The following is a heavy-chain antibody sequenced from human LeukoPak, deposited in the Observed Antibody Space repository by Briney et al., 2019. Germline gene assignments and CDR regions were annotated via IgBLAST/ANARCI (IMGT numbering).Heavy chain of an antibody. Sequence: SSETLSLTCTVSGGSISSYYWSWTRQPPGKGLEWIGYIYYSGSTNYKSSLKSRVTISVDTSKNQFSLKLSSVTAADTAVYYCARTTEGGYSYGYFYYYYMDVWGKGTTVTISS. CDR1: GGSISSYY. V-gene: IGHV4-59*01. CDR2: IYYSGST. J-gene: IGHJ6*03. D-gene: IGHD5-18*01. CDR3: ARTTEGGYSYGYFYYYYMDV.